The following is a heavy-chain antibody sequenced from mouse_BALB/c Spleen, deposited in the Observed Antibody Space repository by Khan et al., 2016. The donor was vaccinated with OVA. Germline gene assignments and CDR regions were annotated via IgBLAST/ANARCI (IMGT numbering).Heavy chain of an antibody. CDR2: IDPVNGNT. CDR1: GFNIKDTY. V-gene: IGHV14-3*02. CDR3: ASPTWFAY. Sequence: VQLKESGADLVKPGASVKLSCTASGFNIKDTYMHWVKQRPEQGLEWIGRIDPVNGNTKYDPKFQGKATITADTSSNTAYLQLSSLTSEDTAVYYCASPTWFAYWGQGTPVTVSA. J-gene: IGHJ3*01.